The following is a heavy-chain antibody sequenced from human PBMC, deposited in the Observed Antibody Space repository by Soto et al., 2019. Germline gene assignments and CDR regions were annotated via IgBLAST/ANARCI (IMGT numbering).Heavy chain of an antibody. D-gene: IGHD5-12*01. Sequence: SETLSLTCTVSGGSISSYYWSWIRQPPGKGLEWIGYIYYSGSTNYNPSLKSRVTISVDTSKNQFSLKLSSVTAADTAVYYCGRAYGGYADYWGQGALVTVPS. CDR1: GGSISSYY. V-gene: IGHV4-59*01. CDR2: IYYSGST. CDR3: GRAYGGYADY. J-gene: IGHJ4*02.